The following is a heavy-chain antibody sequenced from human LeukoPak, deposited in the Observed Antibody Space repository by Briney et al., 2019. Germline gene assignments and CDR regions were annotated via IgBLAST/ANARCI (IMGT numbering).Heavy chain of an antibody. CDR3: ARGVARRSMVFDY. CDR1: GGSISSSSYY. CDR2: IYYSGST. V-gene: IGHV4-39*01. D-gene: IGHD2-8*01. Sequence: SETLSLTCTVSGGSISSSSYYWGWIRQPPGKGLEWIGSIYYSGSTYYNPSLKSRVTISVDTSKNQFSLKLSSVTAADTAVYYCARGVARRSMVFDYWGQGTLVTVSS. J-gene: IGHJ4*02.